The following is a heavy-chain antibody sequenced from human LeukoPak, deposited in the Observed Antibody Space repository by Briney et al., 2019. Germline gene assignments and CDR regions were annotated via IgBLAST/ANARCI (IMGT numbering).Heavy chain of an antibody. Sequence: SETLSLTCTVSGSSISSFYWSWIRQAAGKGLEWIGRIYTSGSTNYNPSLKSRITMSVDTSKNQFSLKLRSVAAADTAVYYCARGSGSYPPLDYWGQGTLVTVSS. CDR3: ARGSGSYPPLDY. J-gene: IGHJ4*02. CDR2: IYTSGST. CDR1: GSSISSFY. D-gene: IGHD3-10*01. V-gene: IGHV4-4*07.